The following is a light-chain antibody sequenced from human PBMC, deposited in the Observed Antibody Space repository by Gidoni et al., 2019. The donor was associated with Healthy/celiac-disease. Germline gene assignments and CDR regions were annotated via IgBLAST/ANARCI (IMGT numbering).Light chain of an antibody. CDR2: GAS. Sequence: EIVLTQSPRTLSLSPGERATLSCRASQSVSSSYLAWYQQKPGQAPRLLVYGASSRATGIPDRFSGNGSGTDFTLNISRLEPEDCAVYYCQQYGSSPPWTFGQGTKVEIK. CDR1: QSVSSSY. CDR3: QQYGSSPPWT. V-gene: IGKV3-20*01. J-gene: IGKJ1*01.